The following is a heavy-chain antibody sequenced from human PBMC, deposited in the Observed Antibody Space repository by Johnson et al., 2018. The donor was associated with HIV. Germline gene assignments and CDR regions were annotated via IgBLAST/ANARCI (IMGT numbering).Heavy chain of an antibody. Sequence: VQLVESGGGVVQPGRSLRLSCAASGFTFSSYAMSWVRQAPGKGLEWVSAISGSGGSTYYADSVKGRFTISRDNSKNTLYLQMNSLRAEDTAVYYCAKDSEESGYQPDAFDIWGQGTMVTVSS. CDR3: AKDSEESGYQPDAFDI. CDR1: GFTFSSYA. V-gene: IGHV3-23*04. J-gene: IGHJ3*02. D-gene: IGHD3-3*01. CDR2: ISGSGGST.